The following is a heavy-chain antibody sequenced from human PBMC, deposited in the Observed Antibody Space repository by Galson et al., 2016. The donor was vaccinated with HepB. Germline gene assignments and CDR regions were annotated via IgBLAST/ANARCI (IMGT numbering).Heavy chain of an antibody. CDR3: AKNPVRGHWYFDL. Sequence: SLRLSCAASGFTFSSYGMHWVRQAPGKGLEWVAAISSDGSEKLYSDSVKGRFTISRDNSKNTLYVQMNSLRAEDTAVYNCAKNPVRGHWYFDLWGRGTLVTVSS. D-gene: IGHD4-17*01. V-gene: IGHV3-30*18. CDR2: ISSDGSEK. J-gene: IGHJ2*01. CDR1: GFTFSSYG.